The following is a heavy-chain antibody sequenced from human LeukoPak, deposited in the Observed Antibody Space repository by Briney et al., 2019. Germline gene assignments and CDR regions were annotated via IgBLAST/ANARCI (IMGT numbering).Heavy chain of an antibody. CDR1: GFTFSSYA. CDR2: ISASGGST. D-gene: IGHD3-3*01. J-gene: IGHJ4*02. V-gene: IGHV3-23*01. CDR3: ARDRGVSWSGYYFDY. Sequence: GESLRLSCAASGFTFSSYAMSWVRQAPGKGLEWVSAISASGGSTYFADSVKGRFTISRDNSKNTLYLQMNSLRAEDTAVYYCARDRGVSWSGYYFDYWGQGTLVTVSS.